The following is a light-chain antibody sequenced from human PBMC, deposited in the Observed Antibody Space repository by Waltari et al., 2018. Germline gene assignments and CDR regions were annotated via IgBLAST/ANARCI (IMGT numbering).Light chain of an antibody. J-gene: IGLJ2*01. CDR1: SSDVGSYTL. V-gene: IGLV2-23*02. CDR2: EVS. CDR3: CSYAGSSTFV. Sequence: QSALPQPASVSGSPGQSITISCTGTSSDVGSYTLVSWYQQHPGKAPKLMIYEVSKRPSGVSNRFSGSKSGNTASLTISGLQAEDEADYYCCSYAGSSTFVFGGGTKLTVL.